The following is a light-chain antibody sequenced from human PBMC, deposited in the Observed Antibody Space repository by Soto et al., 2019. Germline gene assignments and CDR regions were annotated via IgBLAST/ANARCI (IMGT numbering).Light chain of an antibody. CDR1: QGISSY. CDR2: AAS. CDR3: QQLNSYPVT. Sequence: DLQLTQSPSFLSASVGDRVTITCRASQGISSYLAWYQQKPGKAPMLLIYAASTLQSGVPSRFSGSGSGTEFTLTISSLQPEDFATYYCQQLNSYPVTFGQGTKVEIK. J-gene: IGKJ1*01. V-gene: IGKV1-9*01.